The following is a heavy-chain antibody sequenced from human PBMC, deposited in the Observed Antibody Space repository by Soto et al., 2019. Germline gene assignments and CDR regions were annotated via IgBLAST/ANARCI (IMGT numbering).Heavy chain of an antibody. CDR2: ISANNGNT. V-gene: IGHV1-18*01. CDR1: GYTFTSYG. CDR3: ARDRGSSALDY. J-gene: IGHJ4*02. Sequence: QVQLVQSGAEVKKPGASVKVSCKASGYTFTSYGISWVRQAPGQGLEWMGWISANNGNTNYAQKLQGRGTMTADTSTSSAYMQLRSSRAEDTAAYYCARDRGSSALDYWGQGTLVTVAS. D-gene: IGHD2-15*01.